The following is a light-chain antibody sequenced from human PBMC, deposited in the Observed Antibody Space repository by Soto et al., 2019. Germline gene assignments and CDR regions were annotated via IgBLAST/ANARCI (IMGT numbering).Light chain of an antibody. V-gene: IGLV2-11*01. CDR2: DVI. CDR3: CSYAGSYNVV. Sequence: QSSLTQPRSVSGSPGQSGTISCTGTRSDVGGYDYVSWYQQYPGKAPKLMIYDVIKRPSGVPDRFSGSKSGNTASLTISGLQAEDEADYYCCSYAGSYNVVFGGGTKLTVL. CDR1: RSDVGGYDY. J-gene: IGLJ2*01.